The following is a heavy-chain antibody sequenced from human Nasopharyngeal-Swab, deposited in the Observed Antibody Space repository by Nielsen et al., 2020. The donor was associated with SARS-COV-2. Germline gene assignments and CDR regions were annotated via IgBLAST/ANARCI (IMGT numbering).Heavy chain of an antibody. CDR1: GFTFSSYG. D-gene: IGHD6-19*01. V-gene: IGHV3-9*01. CDR2: ISWNSGSI. CDR3: AKILGSGWYGGNLFDY. J-gene: IGHJ4*02. Sequence: SLKISCAASGFTFSSYGMHWVRQAPGKGLEWVSGISWNSGSIGYADSVKGRFTISRDNAKNSLYLQMNSLRAEDTALYYCAKILGSGWYGGNLFDYWGQGTLVTVSS.